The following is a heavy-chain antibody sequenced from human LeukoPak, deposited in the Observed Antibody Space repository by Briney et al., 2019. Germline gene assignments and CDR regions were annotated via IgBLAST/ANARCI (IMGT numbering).Heavy chain of an antibody. CDR3: ARPSGSYYYDAFDI. D-gene: IGHD3-10*01. CDR1: GFTFSGYW. V-gene: IGHV3-74*01. CDR2: INSDGSST. J-gene: IGHJ3*02. Sequence: GGSLRLSCAASGFTFSGYWIHWVRQAPGKGLVWVSRINSDGSSTSYADSVKGRFTISRDNARKTLYLQMNSLRAEDTAVYYCARPSGSYYYDAFDIWGQGTMVTVSS.